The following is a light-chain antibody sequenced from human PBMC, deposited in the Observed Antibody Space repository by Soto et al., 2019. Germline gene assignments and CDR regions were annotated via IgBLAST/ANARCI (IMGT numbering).Light chain of an antibody. CDR1: SSNIGSNT. CDR2: SNN. J-gene: IGLJ1*01. V-gene: IGLV1-44*01. Sequence: QSVLTQPPSASGTPGQRVTISCSGSSSNIGSNTVNWSPQLPGTAPKLLIYSNNQRPSGVPDRFSGSKSGTSASLAISGLQSEDEADYYCAAWDDSLNGRYVFGPGTKLTVL. CDR3: AAWDDSLNGRYV.